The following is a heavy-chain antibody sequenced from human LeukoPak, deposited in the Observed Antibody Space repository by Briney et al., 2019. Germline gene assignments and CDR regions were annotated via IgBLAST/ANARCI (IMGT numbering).Heavy chain of an antibody. J-gene: IGHJ4*02. CDR2: IKSKAEGGTT. D-gene: IGHD5-12*01. CDR3: TTESYLWHTRRGYSGYDWRYFDY. Sequence: RPSCALYGLTLANVWMSWDRQAPGGGLEWVGRIKSKAEGGTTDYAAPVKGRFTISRDDTKNTLYLQMNNLKTEETAVYYCTTESYLWHTRRGYSGYDWRYFDYWGQGTLVTVTS. V-gene: IGHV3-15*01. CDR1: GLTLANVW.